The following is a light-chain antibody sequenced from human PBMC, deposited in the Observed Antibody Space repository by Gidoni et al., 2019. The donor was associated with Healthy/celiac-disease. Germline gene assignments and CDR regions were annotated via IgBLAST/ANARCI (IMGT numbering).Light chain of an antibody. J-gene: IGKJ1*01. CDR3: QQYNNWPPWT. V-gene: IGKV3-15*01. Sequence: EIAPTQSPATLSVSPGERATLSCRASQSVSSNLAWYQQKPGQAPRLLIYGASTRATGIPARFSGSGSGTEFTLTISSMQSEDFAVYYCQQYNNWPPWTFGQGTKVEIK. CDR1: QSVSSN. CDR2: GAS.